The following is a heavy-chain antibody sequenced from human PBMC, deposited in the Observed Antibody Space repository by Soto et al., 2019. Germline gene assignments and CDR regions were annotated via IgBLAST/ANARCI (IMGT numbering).Heavy chain of an antibody. V-gene: IGHV4-4*07. Sequence: NPSETLSLTCTVSGGSISSYYWSWIRQPAGKGLEWIGRIYTSGSTNYNPSLKSRVTMSVDMSKNQFSLTLSSVTAADTAVYYCARYSALRFLGYYYGLDVWGQGTTVTVSS. CDR2: IYTSGST. CDR3: ARYSALRFLGYYYGLDV. CDR1: GGSISSYY. D-gene: IGHD3-3*01. J-gene: IGHJ6*02.